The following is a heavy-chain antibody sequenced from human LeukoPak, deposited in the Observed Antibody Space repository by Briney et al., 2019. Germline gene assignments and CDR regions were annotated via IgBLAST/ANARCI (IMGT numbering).Heavy chain of an antibody. V-gene: IGHV4-38-2*02. D-gene: IGHD5-12*01. J-gene: IGHJ6*03. CDR3: ARVPYSGYDLKAYMDV. Sequence: PSETLSLTCTVSGYSISSGYYWGWIRQPPGKGLEWIGSIYHSGSTYYNPSLKSRVTISVDTSKNQFSLKLSSVTAADTAVYYCARVPYSGYDLKAYMDVWGKGTTVTVSS. CDR2: IYHSGST. CDR1: GYSISSGYY.